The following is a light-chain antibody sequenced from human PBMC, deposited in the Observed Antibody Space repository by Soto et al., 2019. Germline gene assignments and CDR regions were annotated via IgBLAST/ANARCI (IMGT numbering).Light chain of an antibody. Sequence: QPVLTQPPSASASLGASVKLTCTLSSGHNSYAIAWHQQQPEKGPRYLMKLNSDGSHSKGDGIPDRFSGSSSGAERYLTISSLRSEDEADYYCQTWGTGIQVFGGGTKLTVL. CDR3: QTWGTGIQV. J-gene: IGLJ2*01. V-gene: IGLV4-69*01. CDR2: LNSDGSH. CDR1: SGHNSYA.